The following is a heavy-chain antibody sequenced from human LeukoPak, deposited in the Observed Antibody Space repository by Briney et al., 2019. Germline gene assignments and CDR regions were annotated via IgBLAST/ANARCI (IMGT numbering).Heavy chain of an antibody. CDR2: IIPILGIA. J-gene: IGHJ6*02. CDR3: ARAGSSSWYGSYYYYGMDV. Sequence: SVKVSCKASGGTFSSYAISWVRQAPGQGLEWMGRIIPILGIANYAQKFQGRVTITADKSTSTAYMELSSLRSEDTAVYYCARAGSSSWYGSYYYYGMDVWGQGTTVTVSS. CDR1: GGTFSSYA. V-gene: IGHV1-69*04. D-gene: IGHD6-13*01.